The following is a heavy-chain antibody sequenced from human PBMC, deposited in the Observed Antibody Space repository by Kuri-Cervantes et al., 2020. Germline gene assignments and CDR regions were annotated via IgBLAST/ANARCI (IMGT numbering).Heavy chain of an antibody. CDR3: AIRPRDYYDSSGDRYGMDV. CDR2: ISGSGGST. V-gene: IGHV3-23*01. CDR1: GFTFSSYA. D-gene: IGHD3-22*01. Sequence: WGSLRLSCAASGFTFSSYAMSWVRQAPGKGLEWVSAISGSGGSTYYADSVKGRFTISRDNSKNTLYLQMNSLRAEDTAVYYCAIRPRDYYDSSGDRYGMDVWGQGTTVTVSS. J-gene: IGHJ6*02.